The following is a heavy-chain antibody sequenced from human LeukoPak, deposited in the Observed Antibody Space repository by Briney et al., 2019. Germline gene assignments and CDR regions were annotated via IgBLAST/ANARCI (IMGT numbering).Heavy chain of an antibody. V-gene: IGHV3-43D*03. CDR1: GFTFSSYS. CDR3: AKAIREDYYDSSGYLDAFDI. CDR2: ISWDGGST. J-gene: IGHJ3*02. Sequence: GGSLGLSCAASGFTFSSYSMNWVRQAPGKGLEWVSLISWDGGSTYYADSVKGRFTISRDNSKNSLYLQMNSLRAEDTAVYYCAKAIREDYYDSSGYLDAFDIWGQGTMVTVSS. D-gene: IGHD3-22*01.